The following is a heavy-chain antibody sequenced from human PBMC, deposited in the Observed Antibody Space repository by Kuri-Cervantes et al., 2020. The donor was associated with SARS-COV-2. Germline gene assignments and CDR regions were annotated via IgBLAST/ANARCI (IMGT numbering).Heavy chain of an antibody. CDR2: IKSKRDDGTT. V-gene: IGHV3-15*01. J-gene: IGHJ4*02. CDR3: TTAVFGVAKPADY. Sequence: ETLSLTCAASGFSFTNAWMSWVRQAPGEGLEWVDRIKSKRDDGTTDYAAPVRGRFTISRDDSKNTLYLQLKSLKIEDTAVYYCTTAVFGVAKPADYWGQGTLVTVSS. D-gene: IGHD3-3*01. CDR1: GFSFTNAW.